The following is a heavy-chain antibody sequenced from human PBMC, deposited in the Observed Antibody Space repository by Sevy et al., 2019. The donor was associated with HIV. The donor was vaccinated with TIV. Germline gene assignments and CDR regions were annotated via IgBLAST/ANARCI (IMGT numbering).Heavy chain of an antibody. CDR3: GRVGFNWNDVDY. J-gene: IGHJ4*02. V-gene: IGHV4-59*01. CDR2: TYYSGTT. Sequence: SETLSLTCSVSGGSMNIYYCSWIRQPPGKRLEWIGFTYYSGTTNYNPSLKSRVTISIDTSKNQFSLKLSSVTAADTAVYYCGRVGFNWNDVDYWGQGILVTVSS. D-gene: IGHD1-20*01. CDR1: GGSMNIYY.